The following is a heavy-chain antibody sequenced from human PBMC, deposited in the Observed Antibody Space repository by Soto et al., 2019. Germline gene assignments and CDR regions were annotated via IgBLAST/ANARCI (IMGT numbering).Heavy chain of an antibody. V-gene: IGHV3-33*01. D-gene: IGHD3-10*01. Sequence: GGSLRLSCAASGFTFSSYGMHWVRQAPGKGLEGVAVIWYDGSNKYYADSVKGRFTITRDNSKNTLYLQMNSLRAEDTAVYYCARPGSGSYWHFDYWGQGTLVTVSS. J-gene: IGHJ4*02. CDR1: GFTFSSYG. CDR2: IWYDGSNK. CDR3: ARPGSGSYWHFDY.